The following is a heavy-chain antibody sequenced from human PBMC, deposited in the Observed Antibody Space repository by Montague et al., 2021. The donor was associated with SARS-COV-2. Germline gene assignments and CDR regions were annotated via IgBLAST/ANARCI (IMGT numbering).Heavy chain of an antibody. CDR1: GGSISSGCYY. D-gene: IGHD4-23*01. CDR2: IYYSGSS. J-gene: IGHJ6*03. V-gene: IGHV4-31*03. CDR3: ASSYGGNLGYYYYYMDV. Sequence: TLSLTCTVSGGSISSGCYYWSWIRQHPGKGLDWIGYIYYSGSSYYNPSLKSRVTISIDTSKNPFSLKLMSVTAADTAVYSWASSYGGNLGYYYYYMDVWGKGTMVTVSS.